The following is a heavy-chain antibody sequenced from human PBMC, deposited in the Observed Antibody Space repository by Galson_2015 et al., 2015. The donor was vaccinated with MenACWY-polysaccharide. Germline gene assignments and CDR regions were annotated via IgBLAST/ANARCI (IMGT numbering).Heavy chain of an antibody. Sequence: SLRLSCATSGFAFSTYAFHWVRQAPGKGLQYVSAISSSGGRTFYADSVKGRFTVSRDNSKNTLYLQMNTLRPEDTAVYYCARNPSRLDIAAASNWGQGALVTVSS. CDR2: ISSSGGRT. J-gene: IGHJ4*02. V-gene: IGHV3-64*02. CDR1: GFAFSTYA. CDR3: ARNPSRLDIAAASN. D-gene: IGHD6-13*01.